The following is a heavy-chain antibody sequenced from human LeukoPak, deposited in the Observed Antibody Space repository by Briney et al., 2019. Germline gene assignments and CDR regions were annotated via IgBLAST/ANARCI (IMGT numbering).Heavy chain of an antibody. CDR1: GFTFSTYW. CDR2: INSDGSTT. J-gene: IGHJ3*01. Sequence: GGSLRLSCAASGFTFSTYWMHWVRQAPGKGLVWVSRINSDGSTTNYADSVKGRFTISRDNAKKTLYLQMDSLRAEDTSVYYCAADELEEAFDFWGQGTMVTVSS. D-gene: IGHD6-6*01. CDR3: AADELEEAFDF. V-gene: IGHV3-74*01.